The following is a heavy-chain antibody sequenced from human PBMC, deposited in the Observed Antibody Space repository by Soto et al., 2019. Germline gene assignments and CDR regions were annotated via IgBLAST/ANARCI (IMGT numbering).Heavy chain of an antibody. CDR1: GGSFSGYY. V-gene: IGHV4-34*01. J-gene: IGHJ4*02. CDR3: ATVRYDYIWGSYRITPFFDY. D-gene: IGHD3-16*02. CDR2: INHSGST. Sequence: SETLSLTCAVYGGSFSGYYWSWIRQPPGKGLEWIGEINHSGSTNYNPSLKSRVTISVDTSKNQFSLKLSSVTAADTAVYYCATVRYDYIWGSYRITPFFDYWGQGTLVTVSS.